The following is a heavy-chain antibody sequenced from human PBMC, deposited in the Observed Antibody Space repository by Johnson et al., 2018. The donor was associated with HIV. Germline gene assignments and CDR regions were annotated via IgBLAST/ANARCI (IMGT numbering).Heavy chain of an antibody. CDR3: ARDYSDYVWGSYRFGAFDI. Sequence: QVQLVESGGGVVQPGGSLRLSCAASGFTFSSYGMHWVRQAPGKGLEWLSVIYSGGSTYYADSVKGRFTISRDNSKNTLYLQMNSLRADDTAVYYCARDYSDYVWGSYRFGAFDIWGQGTMVTVSS. CDR2: IYSGGST. J-gene: IGHJ3*02. V-gene: IGHV3-NL1*01. CDR1: GFTFSSYG. D-gene: IGHD3-16*02.